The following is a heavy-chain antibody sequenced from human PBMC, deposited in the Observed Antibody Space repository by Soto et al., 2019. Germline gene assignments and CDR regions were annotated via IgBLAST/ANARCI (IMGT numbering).Heavy chain of an antibody. D-gene: IGHD3-16*01. Sequence: QVQLVQSGAEVKKPGSSVKVSCKASGGTFSSYSINWVRQAPGQGLEWMGGIIPIFGTANYAQKFQGRVTLTADESTSTAHMELSSLRNEATAVYYCARPFQSWPGGWYFDLWGRGTLVNVSS. CDR1: GGTFSSYS. V-gene: IGHV1-69*01. J-gene: IGHJ2*01. CDR3: ARPFQSWPGGWYFDL. CDR2: IIPIFGTA.